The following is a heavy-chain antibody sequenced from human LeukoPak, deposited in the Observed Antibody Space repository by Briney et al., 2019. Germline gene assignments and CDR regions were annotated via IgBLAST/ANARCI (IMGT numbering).Heavy chain of an antibody. V-gene: IGHV3-30*04. CDR3: ARLIGVTDAFDI. Sequence: PGGSLRLSCAASGFTFSSYAMHWVRQAPGKGLEWVAVISYDGSNKYYADSVKGRFIISRDNSKNTLYLQMNSLRAEDTAVYYCARLIGVTDAFDIWGQGTMVTVSS. J-gene: IGHJ3*02. D-gene: IGHD2/OR15-2a*01. CDR1: GFTFSSYA. CDR2: ISYDGSNK.